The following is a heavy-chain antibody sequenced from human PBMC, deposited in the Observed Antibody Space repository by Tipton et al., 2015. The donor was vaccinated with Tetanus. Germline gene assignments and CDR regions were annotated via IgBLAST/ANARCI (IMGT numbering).Heavy chain of an antibody. CDR3: VKFEYRTSFAS. J-gene: IGHJ4*02. V-gene: IGHV4-59*06. CDR2: IHHTGST. CDR1: GGSISSYY. Sequence: GLVKPSETLSLTCAVYGGSISSYYWSWIRQPAGKGLEWMGYIHHTGSTYYNPSLKTRITLSVDTSKNQFSLKLTSVTAGDTAVYFCVKFEYRTSFASWGQGALVTVSS. D-gene: IGHD6-6*01.